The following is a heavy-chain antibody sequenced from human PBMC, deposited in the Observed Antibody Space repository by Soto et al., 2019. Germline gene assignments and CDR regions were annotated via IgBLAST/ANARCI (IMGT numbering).Heavy chain of an antibody. Sequence: QVQLVESGGGVVQPGTSLRLACAASGFTLSNIGMQWVRQAPGKGLEWVAVISAGGNTKYYADSVKGRFTISRDNSKNTLFLQMNSLRTEDTAVYYCARGGSGYVWFNEFWGQGTLVTVSS. CDR1: GFTLSNIG. V-gene: IGHV3-30*03. CDR2: ISAGGNTK. D-gene: IGHD3-22*01. J-gene: IGHJ4*02. CDR3: ARGGSGYVWFNEF.